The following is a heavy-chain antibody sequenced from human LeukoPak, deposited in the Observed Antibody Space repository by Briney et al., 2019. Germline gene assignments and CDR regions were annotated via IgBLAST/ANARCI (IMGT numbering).Heavy chain of an antibody. Sequence: PSETLSLTCNVSGGSISSYYWSWIRQPPGKGLELIGYIYFSGSTNYNPSLKSRVTISVDTSKNQFSLKLSSVTAADTAVYYCARDRGRYFAWLALSVDAFDIWGQETMVTVSS. CDR3: ARDRGRYFAWLALSVDAFDI. V-gene: IGHV4-59*01. J-gene: IGHJ3*02. CDR2: IYFSGST. CDR1: GGSISSYY. D-gene: IGHD3-9*01.